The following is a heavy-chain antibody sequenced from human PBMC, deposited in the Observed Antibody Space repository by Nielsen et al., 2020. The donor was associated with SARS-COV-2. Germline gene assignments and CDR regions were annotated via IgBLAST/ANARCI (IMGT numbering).Heavy chain of an antibody. CDR1: GGSISSGSYY. CDR2: IYTSGST. V-gene: IGHV4-61*02. D-gene: IGHD3-16*02. J-gene: IGHJ4*02. CDR3: AGGLRLGELSPYFDY. Sequence: SETLSLTCTVSGGSISSGSYYWSWIRQPAGKGLEWIGRIYTSGSTNYNPSLKSRVTISVDTSKNQFSLKLSSVTAADTAVYYCAGGLRLGELSPYFDYWGQGTLVTVSS.